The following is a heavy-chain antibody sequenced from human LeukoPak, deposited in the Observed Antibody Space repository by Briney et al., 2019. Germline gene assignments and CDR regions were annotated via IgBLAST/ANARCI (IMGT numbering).Heavy chain of an antibody. CDR1: GGPISGYY. Sequence: SETLSLTCSVSGGPISGYYWSWIRQPAGKGLDWIGRILTTGTTHYNPSLKSRVTMSVDTSKNLFSLRLSSVTAADTAVYYCARIFDKDVWGKGTKVTVSS. CDR3: ARIFDKDV. CDR2: ILTTGTT. J-gene: IGHJ6*03. V-gene: IGHV4-4*07.